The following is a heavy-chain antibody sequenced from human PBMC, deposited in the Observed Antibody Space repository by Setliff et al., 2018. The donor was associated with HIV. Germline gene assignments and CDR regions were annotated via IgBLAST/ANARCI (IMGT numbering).Heavy chain of an antibody. CDR1: DGSISSSYYY. Sequence: ASETLSLTCTVSDGSISSSYYYWSWIRQHPGKGLEWIGYIYYSGNPFYNPSLRSRVTISLDTSKNQFSLKLSSVTAADTAVYYCARGFDYAQRPPLYYFDYWGQGTLVTVSS. V-gene: IGHV4-31*03. CDR3: ARGFDYAQRPPLYYFDY. D-gene: IGHD2-2*01. CDR2: IYYSGNP. J-gene: IGHJ4*02.